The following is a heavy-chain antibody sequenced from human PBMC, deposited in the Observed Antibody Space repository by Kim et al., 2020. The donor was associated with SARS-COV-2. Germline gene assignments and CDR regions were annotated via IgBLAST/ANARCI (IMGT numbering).Heavy chain of an antibody. CDR1: GYTLTELS. V-gene: IGHV1-24*01. J-gene: IGHJ5*02. CDR3: ATAPGYCSSTSCPPSNWFDP. D-gene: IGHD2-2*01. Sequence: ASVKVSCKVSGYTLTELSMHWVRQAPGKGLEWMGGFDPEDGETIYAQKFQGRVTMTEDTSTDTAYMELSSLRSEDTAVYYRATAPGYCSSTSCPPSNWFDPWGQGTLVTVSS. CDR2: FDPEDGET.